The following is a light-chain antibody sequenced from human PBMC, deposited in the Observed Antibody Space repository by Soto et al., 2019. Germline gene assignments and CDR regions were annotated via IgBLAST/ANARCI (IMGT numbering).Light chain of an antibody. J-gene: IGKJ5*01. CDR3: QQYEMYPVT. CDR1: QGISLS. CDR2: DAS. Sequence: IQLTQSPSSLSASVGDRVSITCRASQGISLSLAWYQLMQGKAPDLLIYDASTLKSGVSSRFSASGTGTEVTLSLDSLHPEDFASYFYQQYEMYPVTFGQGTRVEI. V-gene: IGKV1-13*02.